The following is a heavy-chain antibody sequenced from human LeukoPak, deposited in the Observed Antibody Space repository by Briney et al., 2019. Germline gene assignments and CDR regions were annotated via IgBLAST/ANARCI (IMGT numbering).Heavy chain of an antibody. CDR3: AREEPRSYYYYGMDV. Sequence: GGSLRLSCAASGFTFSSYWMHWVRHAPGKGLVWVSRINSDGSSTSYADSVKGRFTISRDNAKNTLYLQMNSLRAEDTAVYYCAREEPRSYYYYGMDVWGQGTTVTVSS. V-gene: IGHV3-74*01. CDR1: GFTFSSYW. J-gene: IGHJ6*02. CDR2: INSDGSST. D-gene: IGHD1-14*01.